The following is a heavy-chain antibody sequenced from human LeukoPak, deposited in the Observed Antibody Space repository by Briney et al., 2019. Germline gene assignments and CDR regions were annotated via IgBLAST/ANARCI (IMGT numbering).Heavy chain of an antibody. CDR2: INPSGGST. J-gene: IGHJ4*02. D-gene: IGHD6-25*01. Sequence: ASARVSCEASGYTFTIYYMHCVRQTPGQGLEWMGIINPSGGSTSYAQKFQGRVTMTRDTSTSTVYMELSSLRSEDTAVYYCARGAAPADPIDYWGQGTLVTVSS. CDR1: GYTFTIYY. V-gene: IGHV1-46*01. CDR3: ARGAAPADPIDY.